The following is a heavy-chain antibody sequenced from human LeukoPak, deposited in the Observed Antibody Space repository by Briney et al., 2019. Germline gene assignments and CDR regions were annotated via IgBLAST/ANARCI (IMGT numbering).Heavy chain of an antibody. Sequence: PGGYLRLSCAASEFTFSSYSMNWVRQAPGKGLEWVSSIISSSSYIYYADSVKGRFTISRDNAKNSLYLQMNSLRAEDTAVYYCARAYCSSTSCYTPDAFDIWGQGTMVTVSS. J-gene: IGHJ3*02. CDR1: EFTFSSYS. CDR2: IISSSSYI. D-gene: IGHD2-2*02. CDR3: ARAYCSSTSCYTPDAFDI. V-gene: IGHV3-21*01.